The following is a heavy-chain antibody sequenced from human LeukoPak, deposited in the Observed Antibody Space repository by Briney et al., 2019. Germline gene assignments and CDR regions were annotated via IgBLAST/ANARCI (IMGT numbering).Heavy chain of an antibody. CDR1: GFTFSSYA. J-gene: IGHJ4*02. D-gene: IGHD3-16*02. CDR3: AKLFLDYDYVWGSYRENYFDY. CDR2: ISGSGGST. V-gene: IGHV3-23*01. Sequence: PGGSLRLSCAASGFTFSSYAMSWVRQAPGKGLEWVPAISGSGGSTYYADSVKGRFTISRDNSKNTLYLQMNSLRAEDTAVYYCAKLFLDYDYVWGSYRENYFDYWGQGTLVTVSS.